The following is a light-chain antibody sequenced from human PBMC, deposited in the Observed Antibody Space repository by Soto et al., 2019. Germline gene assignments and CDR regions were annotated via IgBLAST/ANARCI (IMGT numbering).Light chain of an antibody. CDR2: EVS. CDR3: SSYRTESRV. J-gene: IGLJ2*01. CDR1: NNDVGAYTY. Sequence: QSALTQPASVSGSPGQSITISCTGTNNDVGAYTYVSWYQQHPGKAPRLIIYEVSERPSGVSNRFSGSKSGNTASLVISGLQAEDEADYYCSSYRTESRVFGGGTKLTVL. V-gene: IGLV2-14*01.